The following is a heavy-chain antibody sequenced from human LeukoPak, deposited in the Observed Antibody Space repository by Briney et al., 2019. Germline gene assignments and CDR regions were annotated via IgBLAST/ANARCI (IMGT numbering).Heavy chain of an antibody. Sequence: GGSLRLSCAASGFTFSHAWMSWVRQAPGKGLEWVGRIKTKSDGGTIDYAAPVKGRFIISRDDSEYTLYLQMNSLRTEDTAVYYCTTVGYQPDITTAGWDYWGQGTLVTVSS. CDR2: IKTKSDGGTI. CDR1: GFTFSHAW. D-gene: IGHD6-13*01. J-gene: IGHJ4*02. V-gene: IGHV3-15*01. CDR3: TTVGYQPDITTAGWDY.